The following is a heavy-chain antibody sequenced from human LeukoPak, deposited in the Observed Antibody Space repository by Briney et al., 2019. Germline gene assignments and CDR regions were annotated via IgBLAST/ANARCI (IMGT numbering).Heavy chain of an antibody. CDR3: ARGVDTSDYAFDI. CDR2: INHSGST. J-gene: IGHJ3*02. D-gene: IGHD3-22*01. CDR1: GGSLSDYY. Sequence: SETLSLTCAVYGGSLSDYYWSWIRQPPGKGLEWIGEINHSGSTNYNPSLKSRVTISVDTSKNQFSLKLSSVTAADTALYYCARGVDTSDYAFDIWGQGTMVTVSS. V-gene: IGHV4-34*01.